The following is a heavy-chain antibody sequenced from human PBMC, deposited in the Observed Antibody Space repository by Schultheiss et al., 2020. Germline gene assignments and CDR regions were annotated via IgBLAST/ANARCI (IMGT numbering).Heavy chain of an antibody. J-gene: IGHJ5*02. D-gene: IGHD3-22*01. CDR1: GGSISSVSYY. CDR2: IYYSGST. Sequence: SETLSLTCTVSGGSISSVSYYWSWIRQPAGKGLEWIGYIYYSGSTNYNPSLKSRVTISVDTSKNQFSLKLSSVTAADTAVYYCARKVSGYYYDSSGSLDPWGQGTLVTVSS. V-gene: IGHV4-61*10. CDR3: ARKVSGYYYDSSGSLDP.